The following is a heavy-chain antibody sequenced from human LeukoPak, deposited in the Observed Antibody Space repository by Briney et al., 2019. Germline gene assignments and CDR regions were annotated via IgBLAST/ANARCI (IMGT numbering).Heavy chain of an antibody. Sequence: GGSLRLSCAASGFTFSSYWMSWVRQAPGKGLEWVANIKQDGSEKYYVDSVKGRFTISRDNAKNSLYLQMNSLRAEDTAVYYCARDTDGYSTAFDAFDIWGQGTMVTVSS. J-gene: IGHJ3*02. CDR1: GFTFSSYW. CDR3: ARDTDGYSTAFDAFDI. V-gene: IGHV3-7*01. CDR2: IKQDGSEK. D-gene: IGHD5-24*01.